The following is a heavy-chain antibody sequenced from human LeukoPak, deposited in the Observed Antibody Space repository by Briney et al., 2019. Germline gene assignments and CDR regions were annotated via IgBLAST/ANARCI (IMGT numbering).Heavy chain of an antibody. CDR1: GGSISSGGYY. J-gene: IGHJ5*02. Sequence: PSETLSLTCTVSGGSISSGGYYWSWIRQHPGKGLEWIGYIYYSGSTYYNPSLKSRVTISVDTSKNQFSPKLSSVTAADTAVYYCAREDSDIVVVPAALWRGVPGWFDPWGQGTLVTVSS. V-gene: IGHV4-31*03. CDR2: IYYSGST. CDR3: AREDSDIVVVPAALWRGVPGWFDP. D-gene: IGHD2-2*01.